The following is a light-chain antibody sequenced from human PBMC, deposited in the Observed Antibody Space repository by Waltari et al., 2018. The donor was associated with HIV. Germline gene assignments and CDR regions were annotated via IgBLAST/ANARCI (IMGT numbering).Light chain of an antibody. CDR2: GAS. Sequence: IQLTQSPSFLSASVADRVTITCRASLGISSCLAWDQQRPGKAPKLLIYGASTLQSGVTSSFSGSGSETEFTLTISSLQPEEFATYFCQGLKVSPRRLFFGGGTKPEVK. CDR1: LGISSC. CDR3: QGLKVSPRRLF. V-gene: IGKV1-9*01. J-gene: IGKJ4*01.